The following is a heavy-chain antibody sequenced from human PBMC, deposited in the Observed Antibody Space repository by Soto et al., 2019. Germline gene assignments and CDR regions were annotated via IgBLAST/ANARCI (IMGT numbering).Heavy chain of an antibody. CDR2: ISYDGSNK. CDR3: ARDPTAPSYSSSWYGMDV. D-gene: IGHD6-13*01. V-gene: IGHV3-30-3*01. CDR1: GFTFSSYA. Sequence: QVQLVESGGGVVQPGRSLRLSCAASGFTFSSYAKHWVRQAPGKGLEWVAVISYDGSNKYYADFVKGRFTISRDNSKNTLYLQMNSLRAEDTAVYYCARDPTAPSYSSSWYGMDVWGQGTTVTVSS. J-gene: IGHJ6*02.